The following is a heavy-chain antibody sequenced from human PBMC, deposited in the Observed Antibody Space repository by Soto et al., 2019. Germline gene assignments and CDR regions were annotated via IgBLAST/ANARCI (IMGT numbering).Heavy chain of an antibody. CDR2: ISSSGSTI. Sequence: GGALRLSCADSRFTFSRYEMKWVRQAPGKGLEWVSYISSSGSTIYYADSVKGRFTISRDNAKNSLYLQMNSLRAEDTAVYYCARFLGMVRGYYYYGMDVWGQGTTVTV. CDR1: RFTFSRYE. J-gene: IGHJ6*02. CDR3: ARFLGMVRGYYYYGMDV. V-gene: IGHV3-48*03. D-gene: IGHD3-10*01.